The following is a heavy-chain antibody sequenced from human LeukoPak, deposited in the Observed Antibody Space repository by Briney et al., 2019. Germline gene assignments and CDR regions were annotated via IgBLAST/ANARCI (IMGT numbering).Heavy chain of an antibody. J-gene: IGHJ4*02. CDR3: ARVLNRITIFGVAY. CDR2: ISSSSSYI. D-gene: IGHD3-3*01. CDR1: GFTFSSYS. V-gene: IGHV3-21*01. Sequence: PGGSLRLSCAASGFTFSSYSMNWVRQAPGKGLEWVSSISSSSSYIYYADSVKGQFHITRDNAKNSLYLQMNRPRAEDTAVYYCARVLNRITIFGVAYWGQGTLVTVSS.